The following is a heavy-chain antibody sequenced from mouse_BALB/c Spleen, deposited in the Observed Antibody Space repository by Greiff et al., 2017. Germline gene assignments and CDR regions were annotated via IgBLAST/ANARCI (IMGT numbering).Heavy chain of an antibody. V-gene: IGHV1-67*01. D-gene: IGHD1-2*01. CDR2: ISTYYGNT. Sequence: VMLVESGPELVRPGVSVKISCKGSSYTFTDYAMHWVKQSHAKSLEWIGVISTYYGNTNYNQKFKGKATMTVDKSSSTAYMELARLTSEDSAVYYCARSETTAGLFDYWGQGTTLTVSS. CDR3: ARSETTAGLFDY. J-gene: IGHJ2*01. CDR1: SYTFTDYA.